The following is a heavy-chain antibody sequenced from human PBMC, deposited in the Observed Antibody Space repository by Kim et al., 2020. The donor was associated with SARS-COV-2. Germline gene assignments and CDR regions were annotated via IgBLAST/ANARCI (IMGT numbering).Heavy chain of an antibody. CDR2: INAGNGNT. V-gene: IGHV1-3*01. D-gene: IGHD6-19*01. Sequence: ASVKVSCKASGYTFTSYAMHWVRQAPGQRLEWMGWINAGNGNTKYSQKFQGRVTITRDTSASTAYMELSSLRSEDTAVYYCARDMRKHSSGWYFFDYWGQGTLVTVSS. J-gene: IGHJ4*02. CDR3: ARDMRKHSSGWYFFDY. CDR1: GYTFTSYA.